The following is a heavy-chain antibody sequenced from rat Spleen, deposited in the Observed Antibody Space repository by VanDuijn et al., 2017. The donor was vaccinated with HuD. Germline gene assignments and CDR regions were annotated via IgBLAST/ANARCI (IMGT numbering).Heavy chain of an antibody. CDR3: ATQGTTGIPFDY. CDR2: IWAGGST. D-gene: IGHD1-9*01. Sequence: VQLKESGPGLVQPSQTLSLTCTVSGFSLMEYSIHWVRQPPGKGLEWVGVIWAGGSTTYNSLLKSRLSISRDTSKSQVFLKMNSRQTEDTATYYCATQGTTGIPFDYWGQGVMVTVSS. V-gene: IGHV2S63*01. J-gene: IGHJ2*01. CDR1: GFSLMEYS.